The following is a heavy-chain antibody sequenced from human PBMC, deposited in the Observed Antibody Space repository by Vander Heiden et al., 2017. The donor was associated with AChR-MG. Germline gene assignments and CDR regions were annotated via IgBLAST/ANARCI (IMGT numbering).Heavy chain of an antibody. CDR2: INPNSGGT. D-gene: IGHD6-13*01. CDR3: ARDVIAAAGSGDYYYGMDV. J-gene: IGHJ6*02. CDR1: GYTFTGYY. V-gene: IGHV1-2*02. Sequence: QVQLVQSGAEVKKPGASVKVSCKASGYTFTGYYMHWVRQAPGQGLEWMGWINPNSGGTNYAQKFQGRVTMTRDTSISTAYMELSRLRSDDTAVYYCARDVIAAAGSGDYYYGMDVWGQGTTVTVSS.